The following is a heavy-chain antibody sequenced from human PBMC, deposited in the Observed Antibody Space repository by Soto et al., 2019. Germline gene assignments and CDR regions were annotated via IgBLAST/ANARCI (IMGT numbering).Heavy chain of an antibody. Sequence: PSETLSLTCTVSGGSISSYYWSWIRQPPGKGLEWIGYIYYSESTNYNPSLKSRVTISVDTSKNQFSLKLSSVTAADTAVYYCARLGSGYCSGGSCRPFDYWGQGTLVTVSS. V-gene: IGHV4-59*08. CDR3: ARLGSGYCSGGSCRPFDY. CDR1: GGSISSYY. J-gene: IGHJ4*02. D-gene: IGHD2-15*01. CDR2: IYYSEST.